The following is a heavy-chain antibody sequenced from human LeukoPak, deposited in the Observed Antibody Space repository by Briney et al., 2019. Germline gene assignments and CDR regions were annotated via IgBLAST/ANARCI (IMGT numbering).Heavy chain of an antibody. V-gene: IGHV1-46*01. D-gene: IGHD3-3*01. CDR1: GYIFTGYY. CDR2: INPSGGST. J-gene: IGHJ6*03. Sequence: ASVKVSCKASGYIFTGYYMHWVRQAPGQGLEWMGIINPSGGSTSYAQKFQGRVTMTRDMSTSTVYMELSSLRSEDTAVYYCARNNRFLEWSIYYMDVWGKGTTVTVSS. CDR3: ARNNRFLEWSIYYMDV.